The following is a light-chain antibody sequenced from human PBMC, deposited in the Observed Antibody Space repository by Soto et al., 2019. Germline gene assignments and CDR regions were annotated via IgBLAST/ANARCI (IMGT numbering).Light chain of an antibody. CDR2: AAT. CDR1: ESVGNW. CDR3: QQANSFPLS. V-gene: IGKV1D-12*01. Sequence: DIQMTQSPSSLSASVGDRITITCRAHESVGNWLAWYQQKPGKAPKLLTYAATTLQSGVPSRFSGSRSGTVFSLTVSSLQPEDFATYYCQQANSFPLSFGGGTKVEIK. J-gene: IGKJ4*01.